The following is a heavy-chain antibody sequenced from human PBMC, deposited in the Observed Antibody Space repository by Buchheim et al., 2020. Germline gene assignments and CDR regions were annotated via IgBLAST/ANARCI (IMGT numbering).Heavy chain of an antibody. J-gene: IGHJ4*02. V-gene: IGHV3-7*01. CDR3: ARGVGWYYFDY. D-gene: IGHD6-19*01. Sequence: EVQLVESGGGLVQPGGSLRLSCAASGFTFSSYWMSWVRQAPGKGLEWVATIKQDGSENSYVDSVKGRFTISRDTAKTSLYLQMNSLRAEDTAVYYCARGVGWYYFDYWGQGTL. CDR1: GFTFSSYW. CDR2: IKQDGSEN.